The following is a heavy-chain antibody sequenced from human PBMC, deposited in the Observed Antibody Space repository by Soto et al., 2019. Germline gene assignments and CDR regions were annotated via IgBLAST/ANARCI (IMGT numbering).Heavy chain of an antibody. V-gene: IGHV1-69*12. CDR2: IIPIFGTA. D-gene: IGHD2-21*02. CDR3: ARAYCGGDCYYYYGMDV. Sequence: QVQLVQSGAEVKKPGSSVKVSCKASGGTFSSYAISWVRQAPGQGLEWMGGIIPIFGTANYAQKFQGRVTITAXXAXSXXYMELSSLRSEDTAVYYCARAYCGGDCYYYYGMDVWGQGTTVTVSS. CDR1: GGTFSSYA. J-gene: IGHJ6*02.